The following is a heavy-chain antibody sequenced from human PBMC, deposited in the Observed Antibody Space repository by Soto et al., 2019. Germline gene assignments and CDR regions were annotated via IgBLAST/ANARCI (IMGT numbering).Heavy chain of an antibody. V-gene: IGHV3-74*03. CDR3: ARDNNWSYDS. Sequence: LGLSCAASGFTFSSYWMHWVRQAPGEGLVWVSYIKPDGSRTKDADSVKGRFTISRDNARNTLYLRMNSLRAEDTAVYYCARDNNWSYDSWGRGTLVTVSS. D-gene: IGHD1-1*01. CDR1: GFTFSSYW. CDR2: IKPDGSRT. J-gene: IGHJ4*02.